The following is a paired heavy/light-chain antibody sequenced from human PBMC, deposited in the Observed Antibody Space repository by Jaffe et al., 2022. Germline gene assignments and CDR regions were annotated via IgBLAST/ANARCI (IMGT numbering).Light chain of an antibody. CDR3: CSYAGSYTFFV. V-gene: IGLV2-11*01. CDR1: SSDVGGYNY. CDR2: DVS. Sequence: QSALTQPRSVSGSPGQSVTISCTGTSSDVGGYNYVSWYQQHPGKAPKLMIYDVSKRPSGVPDRFSGSKSGNTASLTISGLQAEDEADYYCCSYAGSYTFFVFGTGTKVTVL. J-gene: IGLJ1*01.
Heavy chain of an antibody. CDR3: ARGGSSMTTVTVKRHAFDI. V-gene: IGHV4-4*02. J-gene: IGHJ3*02. D-gene: IGHD4-17*01. CDR2: IYHSGST. Sequence: QVQLQESGPGLVKPSGTLSLTCAVSGGSISSSNWWSWVRQPPGKGLEWIGEIYHSGSTNYNPSLKSRVTISVDKSKNQFSLKLSSVTAADTAVYYCARGGSSMTTVTVKRHAFDIWGQGTMVTVSS. CDR1: GGSISSSNW.